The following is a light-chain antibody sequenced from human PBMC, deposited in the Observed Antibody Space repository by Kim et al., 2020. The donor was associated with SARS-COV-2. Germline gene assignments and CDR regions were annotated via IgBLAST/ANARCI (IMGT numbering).Light chain of an antibody. J-gene: IGLJ2*01. CDR1: KLGDKY. Sequence: SRGKTASITCSGDKLGDKYACWYQQKPGQSPGLVIYQDSKRPSGIPERFSGANSGNTATLTISGTQAMDEADYYCQAWDSSTAEVVFGGGTQLTVL. CDR3: QAWDSSTAEVV. CDR2: QDS. V-gene: IGLV3-1*01.